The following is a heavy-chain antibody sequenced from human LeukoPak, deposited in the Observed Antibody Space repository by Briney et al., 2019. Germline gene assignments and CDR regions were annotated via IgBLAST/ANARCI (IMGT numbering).Heavy chain of an antibody. CDR2: IYSGGST. V-gene: IGHV3-53*01. CDR3: ARVSGSGSYYFYYYFDY. J-gene: IGHJ4*02. Sequence: GGSLRLSCAASGFTVSSNYMSWVRQAPGKGLEWVSVIYSGGSTYYADSVKGRFTISRDNSKNTLYLQMNSLRAEDTAVYYCARVSGSGSYYFYYYFDYWGRGTLVTVSS. CDR1: GFTVSSNY. D-gene: IGHD3-10*01.